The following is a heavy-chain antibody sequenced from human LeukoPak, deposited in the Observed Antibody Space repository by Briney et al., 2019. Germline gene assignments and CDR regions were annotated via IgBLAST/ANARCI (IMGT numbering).Heavy chain of an antibody. D-gene: IGHD2-2*02. CDR2: INPNSGGT. J-gene: IGHJ1*01. Sequence: ASVKVSCKASGYTFTGYYMHWVRQAPGQGLEWMGWINPNSGGTNYAQKFQGRVTMTRDTSISTAYMELSRLRSDDTAVYYCARRRYCSSTSCYKHEYFQHWGQGTLVTVSS. CDR1: GYTFTGYY. V-gene: IGHV1-2*02. CDR3: ARRRYCSSTSCYKHEYFQH.